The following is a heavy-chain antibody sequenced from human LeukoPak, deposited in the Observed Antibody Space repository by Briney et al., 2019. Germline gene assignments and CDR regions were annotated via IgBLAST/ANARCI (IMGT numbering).Heavy chain of an antibody. CDR3: AKSLYSYDY. V-gene: IGHV3-7*01. Sequence: GGSLRLSCTASGFNTHYWLNWVRQSPGKGLEWVANIDRDGRVQHYVDSVEGRFTISRDSAKNSLALQMHSLRAEDTALYYCAKSLYSYDYWGQGTLVTVSS. D-gene: IGHD5-18*01. J-gene: IGHJ4*02. CDR1: GFNTHYW. CDR2: IDRDGRVQ.